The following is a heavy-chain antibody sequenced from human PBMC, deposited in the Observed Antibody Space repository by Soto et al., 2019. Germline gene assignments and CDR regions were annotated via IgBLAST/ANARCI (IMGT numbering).Heavy chain of an antibody. CDR2: LSGSGGST. CDR1: GFTFSTYA. D-gene: IGHD3-10*01. Sequence: GGSLRLSCAASGFTFSTYAMSWVRQAPGKGLVWVSALSGSGGSTFYADSVKGRFTISRENSMNTLYLQMDSLRTEDPAVYYCAHPRGFGVFDAYDIWGQGTMATV. V-gene: IGHV3-23*01. CDR3: AHPRGFGVFDAYDI. J-gene: IGHJ3*02.